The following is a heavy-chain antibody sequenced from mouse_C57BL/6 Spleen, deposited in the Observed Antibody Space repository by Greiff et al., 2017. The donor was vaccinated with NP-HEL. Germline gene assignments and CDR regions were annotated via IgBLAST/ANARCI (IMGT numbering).Heavy chain of an antibody. CDR2: IDPETGGT. V-gene: IGHV1-15*01. CDR1: GYTFTDYE. D-gene: IGHD5-5*01. CDR3: TRVGLLPYYFDY. Sequence: QVQLQQSGAELVRPGASVTLSCKASGYTFTDYEMHWVKQTPVHGLEWIGAIDPETGGTAYNQKFKGKAILTADKSSSPAYMELRSLTSEDSAVYYCTRVGLLPYYFDYWGQGTTLTVSS. J-gene: IGHJ2*01.